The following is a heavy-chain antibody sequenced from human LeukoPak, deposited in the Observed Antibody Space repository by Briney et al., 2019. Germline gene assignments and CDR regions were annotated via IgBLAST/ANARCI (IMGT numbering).Heavy chain of an antibody. CDR2: IDNSGNN. CDR1: RGSISSYY. Sequence: SETLSLTCTVSRGSISSYYWSWIRQPPGRGLEWIGYIDNSGNNNSNPSLKSRVAMSVDTSKNQFSLKLSSVIAADTAVYYCARGRITIFGVVIPHFDNWGQGTLVTVSS. J-gene: IGHJ4*02. D-gene: IGHD3-3*01. CDR3: ARGRITIFGVVIPHFDN. V-gene: IGHV4-59*01.